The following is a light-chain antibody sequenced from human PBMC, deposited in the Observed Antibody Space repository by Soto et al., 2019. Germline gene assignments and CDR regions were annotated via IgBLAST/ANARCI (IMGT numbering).Light chain of an antibody. CDR3: KLSHSTPYM. J-gene: IGKJ2*01. CDR1: QSISTY. Sequence: DLQVTQSPSSLSASVGDRVTITCRASQSISTYLNWYQQKLGKAPKLLIYASSCLQSGVPSRFNATGAGIGITLTISKLQPAEFATYYCKLSHSTPYMFDQGTKLEIK. CDR2: ASS. V-gene: IGKV1-39*01.